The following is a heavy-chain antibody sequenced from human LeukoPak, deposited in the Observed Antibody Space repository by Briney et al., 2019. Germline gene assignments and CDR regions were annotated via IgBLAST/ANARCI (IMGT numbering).Heavy chain of an antibody. CDR1: GFKFDDHG. D-gene: IGHD1-26*01. CDR2: LNWNGGRT. CDR3: AKDRSFIGLDI. J-gene: IGHJ3*02. V-gene: IGHV3-20*04. Sequence: GGSLRLSCAASGFKFDDHGMSWVRQVPGKGLEWVSGLNWNGGRTGYADSVKGRFTISRDNAKNSLYLQVNSLRAEDTAFYYCAKDRSFIGLDIWGQGTMVIVSS.